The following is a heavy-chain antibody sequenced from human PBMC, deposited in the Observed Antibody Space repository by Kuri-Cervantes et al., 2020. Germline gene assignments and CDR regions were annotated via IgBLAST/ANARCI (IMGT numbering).Heavy chain of an antibody. J-gene: IGHJ3*02. Sequence: GESLKISCAASGFTFSSYSMNWVRQAPGKGLEWVSSISSSSSYIYYADSVKGRFTISRDNAKNSLYLQMNSLRAEDTAVYYCARDRAAAGTRGGAFDIWGQGTMVTVSS. CDR1: GFTFSSYS. CDR2: ISSSSSYI. CDR3: ARDRAAAGTRGGAFDI. D-gene: IGHD6-13*01. V-gene: IGHV3-21*01.